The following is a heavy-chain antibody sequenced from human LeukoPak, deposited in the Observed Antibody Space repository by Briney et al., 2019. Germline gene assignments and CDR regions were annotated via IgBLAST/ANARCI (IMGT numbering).Heavy chain of an antibody. CDR3: ARPSRSTTLYGDYGETYYFDY. D-gene: IGHD4-17*01. V-gene: IGHV1-69*13. CDR2: IIPIFGTA. Sequence: SVKVSCKASGGTFSSYAISWVRQAPGQGLEWMGGIIPIFGTANYAQKFQGRVTITADESTSTAYMELSSLRSEDTAVYYCARPSRSTTLYGDYGETYYFDYWGQGTLVTVSS. CDR1: GGTFSSYA. J-gene: IGHJ4*02.